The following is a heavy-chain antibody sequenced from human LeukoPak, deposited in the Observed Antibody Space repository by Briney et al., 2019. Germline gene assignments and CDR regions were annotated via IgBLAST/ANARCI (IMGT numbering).Heavy chain of an antibody. D-gene: IGHD3-10*01. CDR3: ARHGRANLLWFGENYMDV. Sequence: PSETLSLTCTVSGGSISSSSDYWGWIRQPPGKGLEWIGEINHSGSTNYNPSLKSRVTISVDTSKNQFSLKLSSVTAADTAVYYCARHGRANLLWFGENYMDVWGKGTTVTTSS. CDR2: INHSGST. CDR1: GGSISSSSDY. V-gene: IGHV4-39*01. J-gene: IGHJ6*03.